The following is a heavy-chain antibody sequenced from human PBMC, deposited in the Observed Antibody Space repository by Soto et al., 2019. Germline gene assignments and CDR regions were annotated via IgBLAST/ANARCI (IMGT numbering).Heavy chain of an antibody. CDR2: ITTDKGKT. CDR1: GYTFTSFG. V-gene: IGHV1-18*01. J-gene: IGHJ4*02. Sequence: QVQLVQSGPEVKKPGASVKVSCKTSGYTFTSFGISWVRQAPGQGLEWMGWITTDKGKTNYAQKFQGRVTMTTDTSTRTAYMELGSLSSDDTAVYYCATRSPAFDYWGQGTLVTVSS. CDR3: ATRSPAFDY.